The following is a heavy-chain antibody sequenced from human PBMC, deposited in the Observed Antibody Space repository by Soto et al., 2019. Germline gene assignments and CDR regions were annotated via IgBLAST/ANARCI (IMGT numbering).Heavy chain of an antibody. V-gene: IGHV3-7*01. D-gene: IGHD2-21*02. CDR1: GFTFSSHW. CDR3: ARDRIVTASLVYYYYYYMDV. CDR2: IKQDGSEK. J-gene: IGHJ6*03. Sequence: GGSLRLSCAASGFTFSSHWMSWVRQAPGKGLEWVANIKQDGSEKYYVDSVKGRFTISRDNAKNSLFLQMNSLRAEDTVVYYCARDRIVTASLVYYYYYYMDVWGKGTTVTVSS.